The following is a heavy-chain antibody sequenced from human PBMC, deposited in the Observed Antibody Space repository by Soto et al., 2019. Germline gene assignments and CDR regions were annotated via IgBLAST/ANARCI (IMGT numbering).Heavy chain of an antibody. J-gene: IGHJ6*02. CDR2: IYYSGST. D-gene: IGHD6-25*01. CDR3: ANEPLRVYAMDV. CDR1: GGSISSGDYY. V-gene: IGHV4-30-4*01. Sequence: QVQLQASGPGLVKPSQTLSLPCTVSGGSISSGDYYWSWIRHPPGKGLEWVGYIYYSGSTCYHPARKSRVSISVDTAKNRFSLKLTSVTAAVTAVYYCANEPLRVYAMDVWGQGTTVTVSS.